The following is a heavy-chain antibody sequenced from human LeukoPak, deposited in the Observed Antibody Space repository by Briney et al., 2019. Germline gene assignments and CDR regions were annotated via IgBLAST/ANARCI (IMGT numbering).Heavy chain of an antibody. D-gene: IGHD4-17*01. Sequence: ASVKVSCKASGYTFTSYGISWVRQAPGQGLEWMGRIIPILGIANYAQKFQGRVTITADKSTSTAYMELSSLRSEDTAVYYCAMAPYDYGDYGEPDGPRTVFDYWGQGTLVTVSS. CDR2: IIPILGIA. J-gene: IGHJ4*02. V-gene: IGHV1-69*04. CDR1: GYTFTSYG. CDR3: AMAPYDYGDYGEPDGPRTVFDY.